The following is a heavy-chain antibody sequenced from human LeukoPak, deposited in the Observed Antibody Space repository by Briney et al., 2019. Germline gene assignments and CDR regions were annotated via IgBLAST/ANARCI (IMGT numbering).Heavy chain of an antibody. Sequence: ASVKVSCKASGYTFTSYYMHWVRQAPGQGLEWMGIINPSGGSTSYAQKFQGRVTMTRDTSTSTVYMELSSLRSEDTAVCYCARETRTTGTTDYWGRGTLVTVSS. CDR2: INPSGGST. V-gene: IGHV1-46*01. J-gene: IGHJ4*02. D-gene: IGHD1-1*01. CDR1: GYTFTSYY. CDR3: ARETRTTGTTDY.